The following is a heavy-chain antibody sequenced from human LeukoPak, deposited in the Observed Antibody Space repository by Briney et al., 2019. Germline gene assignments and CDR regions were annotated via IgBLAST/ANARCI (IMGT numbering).Heavy chain of an antibody. CDR2: INHSGST. V-gene: IGHV4-34*01. Sequence: SETLSLTCAVYGGSFSGYYWSWIRQPPGKGLEWIGEINHSGSTNYNPSLKSRVTISVDTSKNQFSLKLSSVTAADTAVYYCARGITIFGVAFSYYMDVWGKGTTVTVSS. CDR3: ARGITIFGVAFSYYMDV. J-gene: IGHJ6*03. CDR1: GGSFSGYY. D-gene: IGHD3-3*01.